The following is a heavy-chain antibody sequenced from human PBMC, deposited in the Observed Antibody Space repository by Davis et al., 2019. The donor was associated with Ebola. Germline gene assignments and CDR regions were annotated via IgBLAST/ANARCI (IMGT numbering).Heavy chain of an antibody. V-gene: IGHV1-2*04. J-gene: IGHJ5*02. CDR1: GYTFTSYA. CDR2: INPNSGGT. CDR3: ARGPHTVGFDP. D-gene: IGHD4-17*01. Sequence: ASVQVSCKASGYTFTSYAMHWVRQAPGQGLEWMGWINPNSGGTNYAQKFQGWVTMTRDTSISTAYMELSRLRSADTTVYYCARGPHTVGFDPWGQGTLVTVSS.